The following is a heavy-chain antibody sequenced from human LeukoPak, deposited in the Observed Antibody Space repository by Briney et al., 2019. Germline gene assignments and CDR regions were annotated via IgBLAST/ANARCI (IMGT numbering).Heavy chain of an antibody. J-gene: IGHJ3*02. CDR2: IIPIFGTA. D-gene: IGHD6-19*01. Sequence: GASVKVSCKASGGTFSSYAISWVRQAPGQGLEWMGGIIPIFGTANYAQKFQGRVTITTDESTSTAYMELSSLRSEDTAVYYCARDTRSGWYETNAFDIWGQGTMVTVSS. CDR1: GGTFSSYA. V-gene: IGHV1-69*05. CDR3: ARDTRSGWYETNAFDI.